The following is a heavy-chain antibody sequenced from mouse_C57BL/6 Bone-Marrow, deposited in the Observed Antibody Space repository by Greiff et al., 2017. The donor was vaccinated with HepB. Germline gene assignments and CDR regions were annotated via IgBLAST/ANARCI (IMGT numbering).Heavy chain of an antibody. CDR1: GYTFTSYG. CDR3: ATGYLFYAMDY. D-gene: IGHD3-1*01. V-gene: IGHV1-81*01. Sequence: QVQLQQSGAELARPGASVKLSCKASGYTFTSYGISWVKQRTGQGLEWIGEIYPRSGNTYYNEKFKGKATLTADESSSTAYMELRSLTSEDSAVYFCATGYLFYAMDYWGQGTSVTVSS. J-gene: IGHJ4*01. CDR2: IYPRSGNT.